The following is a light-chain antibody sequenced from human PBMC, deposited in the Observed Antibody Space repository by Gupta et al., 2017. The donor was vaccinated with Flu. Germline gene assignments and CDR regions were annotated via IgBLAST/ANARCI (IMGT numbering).Light chain of an antibody. CDR2: DVT. CDR3: SSYTSSITVV. Sequence: SITISCTGTSSEVGGYDYVSWYQQHPGKAPKLVIYDVTNRPAGVSNRFSGSKAGNTASLTISGLQAEDEADYYCSSYTSSITVVFGGGTKLTVL. J-gene: IGLJ3*02. CDR1: SSEVGGYDY. V-gene: IGLV2-14*04.